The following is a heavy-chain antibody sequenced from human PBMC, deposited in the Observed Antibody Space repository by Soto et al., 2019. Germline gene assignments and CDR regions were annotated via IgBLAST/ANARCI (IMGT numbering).Heavy chain of an antibody. CDR3: ASITYYDILTGYPHADFYYYYMDV. V-gene: IGHV4-59*01. D-gene: IGHD3-9*01. CDR1: GGSISSYY. CDR2: IYYSGST. Sequence: SETLSLTCTVSGGSISSYYWSWIRQPPGKGLEWIGYIYYSGSTNYNPSLKSRVTESVDTSKNQFSLKLSSVTAADTAVYYCASITYYDILTGYPHADFYYYYMDVWGKGTTVTVSS. J-gene: IGHJ6*03.